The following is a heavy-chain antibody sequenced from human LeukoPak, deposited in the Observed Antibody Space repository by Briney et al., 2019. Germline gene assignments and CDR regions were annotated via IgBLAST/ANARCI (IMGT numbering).Heavy chain of an antibody. CDR3: AKGGFGEDDYGMDA. Sequence: GGSLRLSCAASGFTFDDYTMHWVRQAPGKGLEWVSLISWDGGSTYYADSVKGRFTISRDNSKNSLYLQMNSLRTEDTALYYCAKGGFGEDDYGMDAWGQGTTVTVSS. V-gene: IGHV3-43*01. J-gene: IGHJ6*02. CDR1: GFTFDDYT. D-gene: IGHD3-10*01. CDR2: ISWDGGST.